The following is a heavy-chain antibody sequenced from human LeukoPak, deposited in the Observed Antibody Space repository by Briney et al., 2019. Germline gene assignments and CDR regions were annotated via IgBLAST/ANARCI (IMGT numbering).Heavy chain of an antibody. CDR1: GFTFSSYG. J-gene: IGHJ6*02. CDR2: IWYDGSNK. D-gene: IGHD3-22*01. CDR3: ARGWGGDSSGYYLSYYYYGMDV. V-gene: IGHV3-33*01. Sequence: GGSLRLSCAASGFTFSSYGMHWVRQAPGKGLEWVAVIWYDGSNKYYADSVKGRFTISRDNSKNTLYPQLNSLRAEDTAVYYCARGWGGDSSGYYLSYYYYGMDVWGQGTTVTVSS.